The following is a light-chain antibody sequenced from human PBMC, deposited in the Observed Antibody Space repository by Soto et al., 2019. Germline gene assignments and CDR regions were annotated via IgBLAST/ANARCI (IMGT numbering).Light chain of an antibody. CDR1: QTVSSSY. V-gene: IGKV3-20*01. J-gene: IGKJ3*01. CDR3: QQYGSSFT. CDR2: GAS. Sequence: EIVLTQSPGTLSLSPGERATLSCRASQTVSSSYLAWYQQKPGQAPRLLIDGASSRATGSPDRFSGSGSGTDFTLTISRLEPEDFAVYYCQQYGSSFTFGPGTKVDIK.